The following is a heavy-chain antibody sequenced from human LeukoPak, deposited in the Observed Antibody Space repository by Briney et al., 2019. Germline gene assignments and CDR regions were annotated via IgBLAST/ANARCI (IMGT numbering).Heavy chain of an antibody. D-gene: IGHD3-16*01. V-gene: IGHV1-69*06. CDR3: ARALYIPTWFDP. CDR1: GGTFSSYA. CDR2: IIPIFGTA. J-gene: IGHJ5*02. Sequence: SVKVSCKASGGTFSSYAISWVRQAPGQGLEWMGGIIPIFGTANYAQKFQGRVTITADKSTSTAYMELSSLRSEDTAVYYCARALYIPTWFDPWGQGTLVTVSS.